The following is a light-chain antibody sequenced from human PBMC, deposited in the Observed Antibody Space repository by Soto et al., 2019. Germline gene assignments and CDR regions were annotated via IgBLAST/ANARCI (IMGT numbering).Light chain of an antibody. Sequence: QSALTQPASVSGSPGQSITISCTGTSSDIGRYKFVSWFQQHPGKAPKLLIFGGTNRPSGVSSRFSGSKSGNTASLTISGLQAEDEAIYFCSSSTNTNTLVIFGGGTKVTVL. CDR1: SSDIGRYKF. J-gene: IGLJ2*01. V-gene: IGLV2-14*01. CDR2: GGT. CDR3: SSSTNTNTLVI.